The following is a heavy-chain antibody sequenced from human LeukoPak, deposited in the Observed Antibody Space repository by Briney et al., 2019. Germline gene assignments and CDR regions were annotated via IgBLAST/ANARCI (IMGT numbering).Heavy chain of an antibody. CDR1: GFSFSGYW. CDR3: ASHSGYDLYAFDI. J-gene: IGHJ3*02. Sequence: PGGSLRLSCAASGFSFSGYWMSWVRQTPGKGLEWVANIKQDGSVKNSVDSMKGRFTISRDNTKNSLYLEMNSLKAEDTAVYYCASHSGYDLYAFDIWGQGTMVTVSS. V-gene: IGHV3-7*03. CDR2: IKQDGSVK. D-gene: IGHD5-12*01.